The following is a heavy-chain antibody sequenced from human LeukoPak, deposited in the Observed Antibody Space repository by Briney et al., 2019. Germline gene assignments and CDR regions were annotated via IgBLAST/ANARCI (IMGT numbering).Heavy chain of an antibody. D-gene: IGHD7-27*01. Sequence: GGSLRLSCAASGFSFSSYSMNWVRKAPGRGLEWISYISSGSRTIFYADSVKGRFTISRDNAKNSLYLLMNSLRADDTAVYDCARESIPGDRDFDYWGQGTLITVSS. CDR1: GFSFSSYS. V-gene: IGHV3-48*01. CDR3: ARESIPGDRDFDY. J-gene: IGHJ4*02. CDR2: ISSGSRTI.